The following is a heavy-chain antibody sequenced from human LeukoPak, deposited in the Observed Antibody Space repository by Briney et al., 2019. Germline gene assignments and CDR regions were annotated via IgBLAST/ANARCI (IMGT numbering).Heavy chain of an antibody. CDR2: IYYSGST. Sequence: SETLSLTCTVSGGSISSYYWSWIRQPPGKGLEWIGYIYYSGSTNYNPSLKSRVTISVDTSKNQFSLKLSSVTAADTAVYYCARQMDTAMVTGHYYYYMDVWGKGTTVAVSS. J-gene: IGHJ6*03. CDR1: GGSISSYY. D-gene: IGHD5-18*01. V-gene: IGHV4-59*08. CDR3: ARQMDTAMVTGHYYYYMDV.